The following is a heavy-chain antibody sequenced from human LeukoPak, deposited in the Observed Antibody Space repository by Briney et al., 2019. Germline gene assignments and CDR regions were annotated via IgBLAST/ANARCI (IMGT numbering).Heavy chain of an antibody. D-gene: IGHD3-9*01. CDR3: AKRPHNTAYSGDY. CDR2: ISYDGSNK. J-gene: IGHJ4*02. V-gene: IGHV3-30*04. CDR1: GFTFSSYA. Sequence: GGSLRLSCAASGFTFSSYAMHWVRQAPGKGLEWVAVISYDGSNKYYADSVKGRFTVSRDNSRNTLFLQMNSLRAEDTALYYCAKRPHNTAYSGDYWGQGTLVTVSS.